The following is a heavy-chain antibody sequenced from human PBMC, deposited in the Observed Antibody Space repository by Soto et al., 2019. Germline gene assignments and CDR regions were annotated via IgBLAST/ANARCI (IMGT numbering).Heavy chain of an antibody. Sequence: QVQLVQSGAEVKKPGSAVKVSCRASGGTFNEHGVSWVRQAPGEGLEWLGGIIPLFATATYAQKFQGRVRIDADGSTDTVYLEVNSLGSGDTAVYYCARDKISVVTAAPCYFYYGMDVWGQGTTVTVS. D-gene: IGHD2-21*02. CDR2: IIPLFATA. J-gene: IGHJ6*02. V-gene: IGHV1-69*01. CDR1: GGTFNEHG. CDR3: ARDKISVVTAAPCYFYYGMDV.